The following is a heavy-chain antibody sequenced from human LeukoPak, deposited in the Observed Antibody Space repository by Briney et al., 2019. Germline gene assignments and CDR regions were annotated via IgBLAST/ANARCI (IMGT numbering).Heavy chain of an antibody. V-gene: IGHV3-30-3*01. CDR1: GFTFSSYA. CDR2: ISYDGSNK. Sequence: GGSLRLSCAASGFTFSSYAMHWVRQAPGKGLEWVAVISYDGSNKYYADSVKGRFTISRDNAQKSLYLQMNSLRAEDTAVYYCAREDCSSSSCYTAFDYWGQGTLVTVSS. J-gene: IGHJ4*02. CDR3: AREDCSSSSCYTAFDY. D-gene: IGHD2-2*02.